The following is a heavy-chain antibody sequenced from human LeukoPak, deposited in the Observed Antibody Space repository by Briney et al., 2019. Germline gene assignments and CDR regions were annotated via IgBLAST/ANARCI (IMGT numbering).Heavy chain of an antibody. V-gene: IGHV4-30-2*01. J-gene: IGHJ5*02. D-gene: IGHD4-4*01. CDR1: GGSISSGGYS. CDR3: ARGDSNLRRFDP. CDR2: IYHSGST. Sequence: SQTLSLTCAASGGSISSGGYSWSWIRQPPGKGLEWIGYIYHSGSTYYNPSLKSRVTISVDRSKNQFSLKLSSVTAADTAVYYCARGDSNLRRFDPWGQGTLVTVSS.